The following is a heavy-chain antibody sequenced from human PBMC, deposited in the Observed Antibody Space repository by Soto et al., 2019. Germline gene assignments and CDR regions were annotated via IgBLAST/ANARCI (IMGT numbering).Heavy chain of an antibody. CDR1: GYTFTNYY. Sequence: QVQLVQSGAEVKRPGASVKVSCKTSGYTFTNYYIHWVRQAPGQGLEWMGWINPNSGGTNFAQKFQGRVTRTRDTSINTAYMQLSSLSSDDTAVYYCARGSNWNSNWFDPWGQGTLVTVSS. J-gene: IGHJ5*02. V-gene: IGHV1-2*02. CDR3: ARGSNWNSNWFDP. D-gene: IGHD1-1*01. CDR2: INPNSGGT.